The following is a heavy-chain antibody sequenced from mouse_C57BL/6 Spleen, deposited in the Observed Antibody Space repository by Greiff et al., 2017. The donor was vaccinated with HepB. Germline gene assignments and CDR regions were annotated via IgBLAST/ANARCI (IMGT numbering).Heavy chain of an antibody. CDR1: GYSITSGYY. D-gene: IGHD1-1*02. Sequence: EVKLQESGPGLVKPSQSLSLTCSVTGYSITSGYYWNWIRQFPGNKLEWMGYISYDGSNNYNPSLKNRISITRDTSKNQFFLKLNSVTTEDTATYYCAPLAAGGSMDYWGQGTSVTVSS. J-gene: IGHJ4*01. CDR2: ISYDGSN. V-gene: IGHV3-6*01. CDR3: APLAAGGSMDY.